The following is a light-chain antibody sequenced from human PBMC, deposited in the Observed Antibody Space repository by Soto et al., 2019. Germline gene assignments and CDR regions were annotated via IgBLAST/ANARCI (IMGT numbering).Light chain of an antibody. CDR1: SSDVGSYNL. V-gene: IGLV2-23*01. CDR3: CSHAGTRV. Sequence: QSALTQPASVSGSPGQSITISCTGTSSDVGSYNLVSWYQQHPGKAPKLMIYEDSKRPSGVSNRFSGSKSGNTASLTISGLQAEDDADYYCCSHAGTRVFGGGTKLTVL. J-gene: IGLJ3*02. CDR2: EDS.